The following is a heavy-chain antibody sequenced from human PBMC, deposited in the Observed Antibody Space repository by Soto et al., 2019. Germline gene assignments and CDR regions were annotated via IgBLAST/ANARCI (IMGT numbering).Heavy chain of an antibody. J-gene: IGHJ4*02. Sequence: PSETLSLTCTVSGGSISPFYWSWVRQPPGKGLEWIGYLYYSGNTNYNPSLKSRVTISVDASKNQVSLRLTSVTAADTAVYYCARVGGVAARTFDYWGKGTGVTVSS. V-gene: IGHV4-59*01. D-gene: IGHD2-15*01. CDR1: GGSISPFY. CDR3: ARVGGVAARTFDY. CDR2: LYYSGNT.